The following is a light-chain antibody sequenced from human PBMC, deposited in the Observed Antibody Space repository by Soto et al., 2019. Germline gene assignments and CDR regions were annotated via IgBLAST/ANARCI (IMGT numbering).Light chain of an antibody. J-gene: IGKJ3*01. Sequence: EVVLTQSPATLSLSPGEGATLSCRASQSIGNYLAWYQQKPVQAPRLLIYATSIRATGIPARFSGSGSGPDFTLTISSREPEDFAGYHCQQRSSWPFTFGSGTKVNIK. V-gene: IGKV3-11*01. CDR1: QSIGNY. CDR2: ATS. CDR3: QQRSSWPFT.